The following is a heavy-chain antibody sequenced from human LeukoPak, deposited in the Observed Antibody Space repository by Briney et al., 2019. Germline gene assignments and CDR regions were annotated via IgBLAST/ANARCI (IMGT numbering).Heavy chain of an antibody. CDR3: ARTGLRDPTFFDY. D-gene: IGHD2/OR15-2a*01. Sequence: SETLSLTCTVSGGSISSGGYYWSWIRQHPGKGLEWIGYIYYSGSTYYNPSLKSRVTISVDTSKNQFSLKLSSVTAADTAVYYCARTGLRDPTFFDYWGQGILVTVSS. CDR2: IYYSGST. CDR1: GGSISSGGYY. V-gene: IGHV4-31*03. J-gene: IGHJ4*02.